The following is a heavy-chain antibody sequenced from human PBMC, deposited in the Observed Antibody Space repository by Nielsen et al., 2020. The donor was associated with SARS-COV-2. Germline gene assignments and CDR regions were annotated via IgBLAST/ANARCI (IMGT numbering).Heavy chain of an antibody. J-gene: IGHJ6*03. D-gene: IGHD3-3*01. CDR2: ISGSSTTI. CDR1: GYRFSDYW. Sequence: GESLKISCAASGYRFSDYWMNWVRQAPGKGLEWLSYISGSSTTILYADSVKGRFTVSRDNAKNSLYLQMSSLRDEDTAIYYCARDSGFWSGYSYHYYMDVWGKGTAVTVSS. V-gene: IGHV3-48*02. CDR3: ARDSGFWSGYSYHYYMDV.